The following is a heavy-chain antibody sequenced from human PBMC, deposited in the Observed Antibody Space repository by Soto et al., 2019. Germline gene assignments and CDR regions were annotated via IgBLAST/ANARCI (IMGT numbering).Heavy chain of an antibody. CDR3: AKDQIDDFWSGYYGPSFDY. D-gene: IGHD3-3*01. Sequence: GGSLILSCAASGFTFSSYAMSWVRQAPGKGLEWVSAISGSGGSTYYADSVKGRFTISRDNSKNTLYLQMNSLRAEDTAVYYCAKDQIDDFWSGYYGPSFDYWGQGTLVTV. V-gene: IGHV3-23*01. J-gene: IGHJ4*02. CDR1: GFTFSSYA. CDR2: ISGSGGST.